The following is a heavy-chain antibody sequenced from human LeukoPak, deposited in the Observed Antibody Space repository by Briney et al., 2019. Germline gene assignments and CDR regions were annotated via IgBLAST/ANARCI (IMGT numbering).Heavy chain of an antibody. V-gene: IGHV3-66*01. J-gene: IGHJ4*02. CDR3: ARDSSSGWFDY. CDR2: ISSGGST. Sequence: PGGSLPLSCAASGFTVSNNNMNWVRQAPGKGLEWVSVISSGGSTYYADSVKGRFTISRDNSKNTLYLQMNSLRAEDTALYYCARDSSSGWFDYWGEGMLVTVSS. D-gene: IGHD6-19*01. CDR1: GFTVSNNN.